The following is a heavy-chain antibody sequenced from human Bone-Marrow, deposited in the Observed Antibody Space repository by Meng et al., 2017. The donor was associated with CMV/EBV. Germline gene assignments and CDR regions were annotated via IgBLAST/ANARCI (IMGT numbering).Heavy chain of an antibody. J-gene: IGHJ4*02. CDR3: ACQNPRILTVYG. V-gene: IGHV1-69*05. CDR2: IIPIFGTA. D-gene: IGHD3-9*01. CDR1: GGTFSSYA. Sequence: SVKVSCKASGGTFSSYAISWVRQAPGQGLEWMGGIIPIFGTANYAQKFQGRVTITTDESTSTAYMELSSLRAEDTAVYYCACQNPRILTVYGWGQGTLVTVSS.